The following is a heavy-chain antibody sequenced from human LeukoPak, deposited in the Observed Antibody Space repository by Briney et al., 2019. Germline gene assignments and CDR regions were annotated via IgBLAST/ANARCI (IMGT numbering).Heavy chain of an antibody. J-gene: IGHJ5*02. CDR1: GGSIISYS. D-gene: IGHD6-13*01. CDR3: ARDKEAAADIFLGFDP. Sequence: SETLSLTCTVSGGSIISYSWSWIRQPPGKGLEWIGYIYYIGSTNYNPSLKSRVTISVDTSKNQFSLKLSSVTAADTAVYYCARDKEAAADIFLGFDPWGQGTLVTVSS. CDR2: IYYIGST. V-gene: IGHV4-59*01.